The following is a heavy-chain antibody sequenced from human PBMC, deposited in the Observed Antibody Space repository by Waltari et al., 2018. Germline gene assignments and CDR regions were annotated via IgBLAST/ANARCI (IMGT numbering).Heavy chain of an antibody. CDR1: GFTFRRCW. Sequence: EEQLVESGGGLIQPGESLRVSCAVSGFTFRRCWMNWFRQAPGKGLLWVARINSDGSDTSYADSVKGRFTISRDNARNTVYLQMKSLRAEDTAVYYCARVARKTYSSPVPGRDYYYGMDVWGLGTTVTVSS. J-gene: IGHJ6*02. V-gene: IGHV3-74*01. CDR2: INSDGSDT. D-gene: IGHD3-22*01. CDR3: ARVARKTYSSPVPGRDYYYGMDV.